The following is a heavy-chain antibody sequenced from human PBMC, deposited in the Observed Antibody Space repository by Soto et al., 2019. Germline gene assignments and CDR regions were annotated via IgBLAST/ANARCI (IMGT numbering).Heavy chain of an antibody. CDR3: TTRGVLPGLIVSFDA. Sequence: GGSLRLSCAASGFTFSSYGMHWVRPAPGKGLEWVAVISYDGRNKYYADSVKGRFTISRDNSKNTLYLQMNSLKAEDTALYYCTTRGVLPGLIVSFDAWGQGTLVTVSS. CDR2: ISYDGRNK. D-gene: IGHD2-15*01. J-gene: IGHJ4*02. CDR1: GFTFSSYG. V-gene: IGHV3-30*03.